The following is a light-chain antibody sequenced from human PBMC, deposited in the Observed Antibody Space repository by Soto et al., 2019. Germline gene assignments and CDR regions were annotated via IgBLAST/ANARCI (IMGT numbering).Light chain of an antibody. Sequence: EIVMTQSPATLSVSPGERATLSCRASQRVSRNLAWYQQKPGQAPRLLIYGAFTRATGIPARFSGSGSETEFTLTISSLQSEDFAVYYCQQYNNWPPYTFGQGTKLEIK. J-gene: IGKJ2*01. CDR1: QRVSRN. CDR2: GAF. CDR3: QQYNNWPPYT. V-gene: IGKV3-15*01.